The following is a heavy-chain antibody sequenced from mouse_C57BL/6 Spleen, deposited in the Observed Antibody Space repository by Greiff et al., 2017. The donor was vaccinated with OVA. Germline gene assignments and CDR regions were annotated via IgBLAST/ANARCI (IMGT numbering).Heavy chain of an antibody. Sequence: VQLQQSGTVLARPGASVKMSCKTSGYTFTSYWMHWVKQRPGQGLEWIGAIYPGNSDTSYNQKFKGKAKLTAVTSASTAYMELSSLTNEDSAVYYCTRGDYYYGSSYRYFDVWGTGTTVTVSS. D-gene: IGHD1-1*01. V-gene: IGHV1-5*01. CDR2: IYPGNSDT. CDR3: TRGDYYYGSSYRYFDV. CDR1: GYTFTSYW. J-gene: IGHJ1*03.